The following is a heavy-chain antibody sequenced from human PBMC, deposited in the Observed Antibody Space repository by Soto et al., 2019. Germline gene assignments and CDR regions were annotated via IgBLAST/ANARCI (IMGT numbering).Heavy chain of an antibody. D-gene: IGHD5-12*01. J-gene: IGHJ4*02. V-gene: IGHV5-51*01. CDR2: ISPADSDT. Sequence: PGESLKISCKGSGYDFTNYLIAWVRQMPGKGLEWVGIISPADSDTRYSPSFQGQVIFSVDKSISTAYLQMNSLRAEDTAVYYCARSISGYDSILDYWGQGTLVTVSS. CDR1: GYDFTNYL. CDR3: ARSISGYDSILDY.